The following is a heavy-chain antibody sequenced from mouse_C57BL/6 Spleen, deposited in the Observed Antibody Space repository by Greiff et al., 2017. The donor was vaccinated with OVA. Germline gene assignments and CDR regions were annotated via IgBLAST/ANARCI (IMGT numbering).Heavy chain of an antibody. CDR1: GFTFSDYG. V-gene: IGHV5-17*01. CDR3: AGRGHLYYAMDD. CDR2: ISSGSSTI. J-gene: IGHJ4*01. Sequence: EVKLVESGGGLVKPGGSLKLSCAASGFTFSDYGMHWVRQAPEKGLEWVAYISSGSSTIYYADTVKGRFTISRDTAKNTLFLQMISLRSEDTAVYYCAGRGHLYYAMDDWGQGTSVTVSS. D-gene: IGHD3-1*01.